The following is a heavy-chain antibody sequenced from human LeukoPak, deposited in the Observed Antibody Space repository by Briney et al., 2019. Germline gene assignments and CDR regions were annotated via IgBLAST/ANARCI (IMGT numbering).Heavy chain of an antibody. D-gene: IGHD5-18*01. Sequence: PSETLSLTCTVSGGSISSYYWSWIRQPPGKGLEWIGYIYYSGSTNYNPSLKSRVTISVDTSKNQFSLKLSSVTAADTAVYYCARDNGRGYSYGPREGWFDPWGQGTLVTVSS. CDR2: IYYSGST. V-gene: IGHV4-59*01. CDR1: GGSISSYY. CDR3: ARDNGRGYSYGPREGWFDP. J-gene: IGHJ5*02.